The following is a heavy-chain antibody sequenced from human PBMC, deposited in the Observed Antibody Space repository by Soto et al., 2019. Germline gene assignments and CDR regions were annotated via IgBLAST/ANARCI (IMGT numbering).Heavy chain of an antibody. CDR3: ARRYSTSCLDY. V-gene: IGHV3-30-3*01. CDR2: ISYDGSNK. Sequence: QVQLVESGGGVVQPGRSLRLSCAASGVTFSDYAMHWVRQAPGKGLEWLTVISYDGSNKYYADSMKGRFTISRDNSKNTLYLQMNSLRAEDTAVYYCARRYSTSCLDYWGQGTLVTVSS. J-gene: IGHJ4*02. D-gene: IGHD2-2*01. CDR1: GVTFSDYA.